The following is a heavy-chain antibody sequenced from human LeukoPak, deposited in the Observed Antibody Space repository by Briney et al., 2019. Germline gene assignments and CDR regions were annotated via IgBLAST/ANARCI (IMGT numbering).Heavy chain of an antibody. CDR3: ASVRRGFGESSKYYSYYYMDV. CDR2: IYYSGST. V-gene: IGHV4-59*04. D-gene: IGHD3-10*01. J-gene: IGHJ6*03. CDR1: GGSIKSNY. Sequence: PSETLSLTCTVSGGSIKSNYWSWIRQPPGKGLEWIGNIYYSGSTYCNPSLKSRVTISVDTSKNQFSLKLSAVTAADTAVYYCASVRRGFGESSKYYSYYYMDVWGNGTTVTISS.